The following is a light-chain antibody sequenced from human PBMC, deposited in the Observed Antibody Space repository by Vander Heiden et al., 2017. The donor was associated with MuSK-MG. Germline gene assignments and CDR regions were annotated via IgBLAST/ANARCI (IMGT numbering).Light chain of an antibody. CDR2: GAS. V-gene: IGKV3-15*01. CDR1: QSVSSN. Sequence: EIVMTQSPATLSVSPGERATLSCRASQSVSSNLAWYQQKPGQAPRLLIYGASNRATGIPARFSGSGSGTEFTLTISSLQPEDFAVYYCQQDDNLITFGRGTRLEMK. CDR3: QQDDNLIT. J-gene: IGKJ5*01.